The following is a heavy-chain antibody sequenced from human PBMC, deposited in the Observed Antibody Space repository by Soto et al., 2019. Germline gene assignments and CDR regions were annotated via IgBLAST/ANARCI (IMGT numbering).Heavy chain of an antibody. D-gene: IGHD2-15*01. CDR2: IYYSGST. V-gene: IGHV4-31*03. J-gene: IGHJ6*02. CDR1: GGSISSGGYY. Sequence: QVQLQESGPGLVKPSQTLSLTCTVSGGSISSGGYYWSWIRQHPGKGLEWIGYIYYSGSTYYNPSLKSRVTISVDTSKNQFSLKLSSVTAADTAVYYCARDQGLGVVVAAAGVSDGMDVWGQGTTVTVSS. CDR3: ARDQGLGVVVAAAGVSDGMDV.